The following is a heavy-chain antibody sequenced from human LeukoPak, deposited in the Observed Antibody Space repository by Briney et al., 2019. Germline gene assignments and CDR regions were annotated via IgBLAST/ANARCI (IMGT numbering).Heavy chain of an antibody. D-gene: IGHD1-26*01. CDR1: GFTFSSYG. CDR2: IRYDGSNK. CDR3: AKDQLGATGNY. J-gene: IGHJ4*02. V-gene: IGHV3-30*02. Sequence: PGGSLRLSCAASGFTFSSYGMHWVRQAPGKGLEWVAFIRYDGSNKYYADSVKGRFTISRDNSKSTLYLQMNSLRAEDTAVYYCAKDQLGATGNYWGQGTLVTVSS.